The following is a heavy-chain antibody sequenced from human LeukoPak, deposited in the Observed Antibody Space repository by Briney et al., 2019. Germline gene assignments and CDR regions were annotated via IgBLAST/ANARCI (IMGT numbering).Heavy chain of an antibody. D-gene: IGHD6-19*01. V-gene: IGHV1-69*04. Sequence: SVKVSCKASVGTFSSYTISWVRQAPGQGLEWMGRIIPILGIANYAQKFQGRVTITADKSTSTAYMELSSLRSEDTAVYYCARDPGYSSGWYPFDYWGQGTLVTVSS. CDR3: ARDPGYSSGWYPFDY. J-gene: IGHJ4*02. CDR2: IIPILGIA. CDR1: VGTFSSYT.